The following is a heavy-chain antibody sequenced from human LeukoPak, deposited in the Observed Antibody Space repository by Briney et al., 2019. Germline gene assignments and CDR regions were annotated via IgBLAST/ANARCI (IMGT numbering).Heavy chain of an antibody. D-gene: IGHD3-3*01. CDR3: ASGYDLWSGYFGLDY. CDR2: IKQDGSEK. V-gene: IGHV3-7*01. Sequence: GGSLRLSCAASGFTFSSYWMSWVRQAPGKGLEWVANIKQDGSEKYYVDSVKGRFTISRDNAKNSLYLQMNSLRAEDTAVYYCASGYDLWSGYFGLDYWGQGTLVTVSS. CDR1: GFTFSSYW. J-gene: IGHJ4*02.